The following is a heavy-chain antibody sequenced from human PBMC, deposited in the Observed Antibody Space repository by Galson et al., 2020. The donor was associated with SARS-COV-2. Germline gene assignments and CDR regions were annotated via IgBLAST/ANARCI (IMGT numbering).Heavy chain of an antibody. V-gene: IGHV3-9*01. J-gene: IGHJ6*03. CDR3: ARGGDVPNGYFYYYYMDV. CDR1: GFTFDDHA. Sequence: GGSLRLSCDASGFTFDDHAMYWVRQAPGKGLEWVSGISWNSGSIAYADSVKGRFTISRDNAKNSLYLQMDSLKVEDTALYYCARGGDVPNGYFYYYYMDVWGKGTTVTVSS. CDR2: ISWNSGSI. D-gene: IGHD7-27*01.